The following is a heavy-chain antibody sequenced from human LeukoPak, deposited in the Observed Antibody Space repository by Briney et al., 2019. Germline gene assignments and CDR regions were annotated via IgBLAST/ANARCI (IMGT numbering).Heavy chain of an antibody. Sequence: PGGSLRLSCEASGFTFSNYPMSWVRQAPGRGLEWVSVISESGDVTHYADAMKGRFTISRDNAKNSLYLQMNSLRAEDTAVYYCARDTMVRAYYYGMDVWGQGTTVTVSS. J-gene: IGHJ6*02. CDR1: GFTFSNYP. D-gene: IGHD3-10*01. CDR2: ISESGDVT. V-gene: IGHV3-23*01. CDR3: ARDTMVRAYYYGMDV.